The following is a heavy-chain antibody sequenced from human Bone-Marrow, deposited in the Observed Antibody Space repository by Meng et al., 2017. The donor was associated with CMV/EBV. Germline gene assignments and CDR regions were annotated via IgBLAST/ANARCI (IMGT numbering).Heavy chain of an antibody. CDR1: GFTFSSYG. V-gene: IGHV3-30*02. CDR3: ARVWELLHDAFDI. Sequence: GESLKISCAASGFTFSSYGMHWVRQAPGKGLEWVAFIRYDGSNKYYADSVKGRFTISRDNSKNTPYLQMNSLRAEDTAVYYCARVWELLHDAFDIWGQGTMVTVSS. D-gene: IGHD1-26*01. J-gene: IGHJ3*02. CDR2: IRYDGSNK.